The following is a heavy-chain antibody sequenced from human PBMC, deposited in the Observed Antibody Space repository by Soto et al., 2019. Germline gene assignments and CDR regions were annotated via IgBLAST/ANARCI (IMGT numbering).Heavy chain of an antibody. Sequence: QVQLVESGGGVVQPGRSLRLSCAASGFTFSSYAMHWVRQAPGKGLEWVAVISYDGSNKYYADSVKGRFTISRDNSKNTLYLQMNSLRAEDKAVYYCALLWFGELSSDVVPFDYWGQGTLVTVSS. CDR3: ALLWFGELSSDVVPFDY. J-gene: IGHJ4*02. CDR2: ISYDGSNK. D-gene: IGHD3-10*01. CDR1: GFTFSSYA. V-gene: IGHV3-30-3*01.